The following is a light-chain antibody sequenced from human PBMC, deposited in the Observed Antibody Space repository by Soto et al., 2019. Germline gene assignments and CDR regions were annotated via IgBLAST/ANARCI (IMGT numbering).Light chain of an antibody. CDR1: SSDVGGYNY. Sequence: QSALTQPASVSGSPGQSITIPCTGTSSDVGGYNYVSWYQQHPGKAPKLMIYEVRNRPSGVSNRFSGSKSGNTASLTISGLQAEDEADYYCSSYTSSSTRVFGTGTKVTVL. CDR2: EVR. CDR3: SSYTSSSTRV. J-gene: IGLJ1*01. V-gene: IGLV2-14*01.